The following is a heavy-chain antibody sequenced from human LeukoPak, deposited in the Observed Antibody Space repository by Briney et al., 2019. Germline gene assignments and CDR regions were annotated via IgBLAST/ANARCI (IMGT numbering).Heavy chain of an antibody. J-gene: IGHJ4*02. V-gene: IGHV1-2*02. CDR2: INPNSGGT. CDR1: GYTFTSYD. CDR3: ARDLMGSGDY. D-gene: IGHD3-10*01. Sequence: ASVKVSCKASGYTFTSYDINWVRQATGQGLEWMGWINPNSGGTNYAQRFQGRVTMTRDTSISTAYMELSRLRSDDTAVYYCARDLMGSGDYWGQGTLVTVSS.